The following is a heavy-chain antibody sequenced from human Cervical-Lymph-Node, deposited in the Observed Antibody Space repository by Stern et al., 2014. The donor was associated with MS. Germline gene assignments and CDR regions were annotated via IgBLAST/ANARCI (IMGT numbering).Heavy chain of an antibody. D-gene: IGHD3-3*01. J-gene: IGHJ4*02. CDR1: GYTFTSYD. CDR2: MNPNSGNT. V-gene: IGHV1-8*01. Sequence: VQLVQSGAEVKKPGASVKVSCKASGYTFTSYDINWVRQATGQGLEWMGWMNPNSGNTGYAQKFQGRVTMTRNPSISTAYMELSSLRSEDTAVYYCARGPRDYDFWSGYRPGGFDYWGQGTLVTVSS. CDR3: ARGPRDYDFWSGYRPGGFDY.